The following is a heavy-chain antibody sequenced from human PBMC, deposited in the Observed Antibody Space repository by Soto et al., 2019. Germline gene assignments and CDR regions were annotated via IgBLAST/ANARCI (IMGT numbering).Heavy chain of an antibody. CDR3: ARGRGRGYCSSSNCEHEMDD. J-gene: IGHJ4*02. CDR2: ISSSGSVI. V-gene: IGHV3-11*01. Sequence: GGSLRLSCTASGFTFSDYYMTWIRQAPGKGLEWISYISSSGSVIYYADSVKGRFTISRDNAKNSLYLQMNNLRDEDTAVYYCARGRGRGYCSSSNCEHEMDDWGQGTQVTVSS. D-gene: IGHD2-2*01. CDR1: GFTFSDYY.